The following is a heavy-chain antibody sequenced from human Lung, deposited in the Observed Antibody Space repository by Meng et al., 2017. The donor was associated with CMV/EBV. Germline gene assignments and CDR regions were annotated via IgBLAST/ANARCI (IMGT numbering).Heavy chain of an antibody. CDR3: AKYSAVRERMYYFDC. CDR2: IGANAGGT. Sequence: GESXKISXAASGFTFSSYGMSWVRQAPGKGLEWVSSIGANAGGTYYADSVKGRFTISRDNAKNTLYLQMNSLSAEDTAVYYCAKYSAVRERMYYFDCWGQGXLVTVSS. V-gene: IGHV3-23*01. J-gene: IGHJ4*01. D-gene: IGHD2-21*01. CDR1: GFTFSSYG.